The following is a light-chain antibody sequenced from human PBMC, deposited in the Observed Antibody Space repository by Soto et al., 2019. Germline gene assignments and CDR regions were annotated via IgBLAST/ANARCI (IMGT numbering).Light chain of an antibody. CDR3: CSYTTTTAFYV. V-gene: IGLV2-11*01. J-gene: IGLJ1*01. CDR2: DVS. CDR1: SSDVGGYNY. Sequence: QSALTQPRSVSGSPGQSVTISCTGTSSDVGGYNYVSWYQQHPGKAPKLMIYDVSKRPSGVPDRFSGSKSGNTASLTISGLQAEDEADYYCCSYTTTTAFYVFGTGTKLTVL.